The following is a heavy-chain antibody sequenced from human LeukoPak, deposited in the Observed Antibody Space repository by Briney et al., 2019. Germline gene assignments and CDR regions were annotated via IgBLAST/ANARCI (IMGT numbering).Heavy chain of an antibody. J-gene: IGHJ4*02. D-gene: IGHD3-3*01. V-gene: IGHV1-18*01. Sequence: ASVKVSCKASGYTFSSSGISWVRQAPGQSLEWMGWISAYDGNTNYAQKLQGRVTMTTDTSTSTAYMELRSLRSDDTAVYYCARDPGYSDYDFWSGYYNIDYWGQGTLVTVSS. CDR1: GYTFSSSG. CDR3: ARDPGYSDYDFWSGYYNIDY. CDR2: ISAYDGNT.